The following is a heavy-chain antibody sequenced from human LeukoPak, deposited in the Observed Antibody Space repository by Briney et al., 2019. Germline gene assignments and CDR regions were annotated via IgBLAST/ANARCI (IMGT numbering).Heavy chain of an antibody. D-gene: IGHD3-9*01. CDR3: AKGDILTGSYISFNAFDI. CDR2: ISWNSGSI. Sequence: GGSLRLSCAASGFTFDDYAMHWVRQAPGKGLEWVSGISWNSGSIGYADSVKGRFTISRDNAKNSLYLQMNSLRAEDTALYYCAKGDILTGSYISFNAFDIWGQGTMVTVSS. CDR1: GFTFDDYA. V-gene: IGHV3-9*01. J-gene: IGHJ3*02.